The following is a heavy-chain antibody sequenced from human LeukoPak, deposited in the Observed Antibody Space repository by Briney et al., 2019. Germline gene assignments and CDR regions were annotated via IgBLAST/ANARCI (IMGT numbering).Heavy chain of an antibody. Sequence: SGTLSLTCAVSGGSISSNNWWGWVRQPPGKGLEWIGYIYYSGSTNYNPSLKSRVTISVDTSKNQFSLKLSSVTAADTAVYYCARRRDGYNSLFDYWGQGTLVTVSS. CDR3: ARRRDGYNSLFDY. D-gene: IGHD5-24*01. J-gene: IGHJ4*02. V-gene: IGHV4-4*02. CDR1: GGSISSNNW. CDR2: IYYSGST.